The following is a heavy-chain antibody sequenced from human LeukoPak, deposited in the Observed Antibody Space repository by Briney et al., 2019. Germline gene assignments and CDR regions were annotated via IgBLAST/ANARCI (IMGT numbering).Heavy chain of an antibody. D-gene: IGHD4-23*01. J-gene: IGHJ4*02. CDR2: INPSGGST. CDR3: ALLGGNRVFDY. CDR1: GYTFTSYY. Sequence: GASVKVSCTASGYTFTSYYMHWVRQAPGQGLEWMGIINPSGGSTSYAQKFQGRVTMTRDTSTSTVYMELSSLRSEDTAVYYCALLGGNRVFDYWGQGTLVTVSS. V-gene: IGHV1-46*01.